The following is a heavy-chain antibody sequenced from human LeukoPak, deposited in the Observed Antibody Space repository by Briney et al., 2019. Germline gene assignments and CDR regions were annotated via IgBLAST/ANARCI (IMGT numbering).Heavy chain of an antibody. CDR2: ITGSGDST. D-gene: IGHD6-13*01. J-gene: IGHJ4*02. Sequence: GGSLRLSCTASGFTFSNHAMSWVRQAPGKGLEWVSTITGSGDSTYNADSVKGRFTISRDNSDNTMNLQMNSLRAEDTAVYYCAKGGLWYGKNDHWGQGTLVTVSS. V-gene: IGHV3-23*01. CDR1: GFTFSNHA. CDR3: AKGGLWYGKNDH.